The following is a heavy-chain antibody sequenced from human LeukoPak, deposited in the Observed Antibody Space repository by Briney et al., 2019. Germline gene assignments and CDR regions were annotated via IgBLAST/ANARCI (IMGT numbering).Heavy chain of an antibody. CDR1: GYSFINYW. J-gene: IGHJ3*01. Sequence: GESLKISCKGSGYSFINYWIGWVRQMPGKGLEWMGIFYPLDSDTRYSPSFQGQVTISVDKSTSTAYLQWSSLKASDTAVYYCAIQYYDSSGYFQNDAFDVWGQGTMVTVSS. V-gene: IGHV5-51*01. CDR2: FYPLDSDT. D-gene: IGHD3-22*01. CDR3: AIQYYDSSGYFQNDAFDV.